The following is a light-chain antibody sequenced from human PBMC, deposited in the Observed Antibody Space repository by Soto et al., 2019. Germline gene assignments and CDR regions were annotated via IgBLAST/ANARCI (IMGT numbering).Light chain of an antibody. V-gene: IGLV2-23*01. CDR2: EGS. CDR1: SSDVGSYNL. Sequence: QSALTQPASVSGSPGQSITISCTGTSSDVGSYNLVSWYQPHPGKAPKLMIYEGSKRPSGVSNRFSGSKSGNTASLTISGLQDEDEADYYCCSYAGSSTSWVFGGGTKVTVL. CDR3: CSYAGSSTSWV. J-gene: IGLJ3*02.